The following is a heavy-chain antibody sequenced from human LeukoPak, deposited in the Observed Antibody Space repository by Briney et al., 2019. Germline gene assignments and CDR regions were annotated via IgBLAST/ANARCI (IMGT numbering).Heavy chain of an antibody. CDR2: ISSSSSYI. J-gene: IGHJ4*02. D-gene: IGHD3-3*01. CDR3: ARVGSGYDFWSGYYNFDY. V-gene: IGHV3-21*01. Sequence: GGSLRLSCAASGFTFSSYSMNWVRQAPGKGLEWVSSISSSSSYIYYADSVKGRFTISRDNAKNSLYLQMNSLRAEDTAVYYCARVGSGYDFWSGYYNFDYWGQGTLVTVSS. CDR1: GFTFSSYS.